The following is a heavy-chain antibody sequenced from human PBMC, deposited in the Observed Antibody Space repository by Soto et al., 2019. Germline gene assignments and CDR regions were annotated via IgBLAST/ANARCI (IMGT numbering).Heavy chain of an antibody. CDR3: ARIRRDYYDSSGYYYIDAFDI. Sequence: GESLKISCQTSGYSFTDYWIGWVRQMPGKGLEWMGIIYPGDSDTRYSPSFQGQVTISADKSISTAYLQWSSLKASDTAMYYCARIRRDYYDSSGYYYIDAFDIWGQGTMVTVSS. V-gene: IGHV5-51*01. J-gene: IGHJ3*02. CDR1: GYSFTDYW. CDR2: IYPGDSDT. D-gene: IGHD3-22*01.